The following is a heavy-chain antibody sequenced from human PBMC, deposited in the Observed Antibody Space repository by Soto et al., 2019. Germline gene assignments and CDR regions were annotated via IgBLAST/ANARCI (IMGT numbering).Heavy chain of an antibody. V-gene: IGHV1-69*02. J-gene: IGHJ6*02. CDR3: ARLTSGYEEGFYYYGMDV. CDR1: GGTFSSYT. Sequence: QVQLVQSGAEVKKPGSSVKVSCKASGGTFSSYTISWVRQAPGQGLEWMGRIIPILGIANYAQKFQGRVTITADKSTSTAYMELSSLRSEDTAVYYCARLTSGYEEGFYYYGMDVWGQGTTVTVSS. D-gene: IGHD6-25*01. CDR2: IIPILGIA.